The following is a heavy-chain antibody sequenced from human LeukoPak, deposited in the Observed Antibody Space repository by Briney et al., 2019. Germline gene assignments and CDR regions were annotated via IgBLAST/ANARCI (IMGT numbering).Heavy chain of an antibody. D-gene: IGHD1-26*01. CDR2: IIPMFDTA. CDR1: GGTIGSYA. Sequence: SVKVSCKASGGTIGSYAIMWVRQAPGQGLEWMGGIIPMFDTADYAQKFQGGVTFTADESTNTAYMELSSLRSEDTAVYYCARGYSGYHDAFHIWGQGTMVTVSS. CDR3: ARGYSGYHDAFHI. J-gene: IGHJ3*02. V-gene: IGHV1-69*13.